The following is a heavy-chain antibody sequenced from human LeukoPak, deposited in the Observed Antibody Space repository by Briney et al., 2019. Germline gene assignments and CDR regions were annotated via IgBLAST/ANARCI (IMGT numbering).Heavy chain of an antibody. D-gene: IGHD5-18*01. Sequence: SETLSLTCAVSGGSISSSNWWSWVRQPPGKGLEWIGEIYHSGSTNYNPSLKSRVTISVDKSKNQFSLKLSSVTAADTAVYYCARGYTALSYYYMDVWGKGTTVTVSS. V-gene: IGHV4-4*02. J-gene: IGHJ6*03. CDR2: IYHSGST. CDR3: ARGYTALSYYYMDV. CDR1: GGSISSSNW.